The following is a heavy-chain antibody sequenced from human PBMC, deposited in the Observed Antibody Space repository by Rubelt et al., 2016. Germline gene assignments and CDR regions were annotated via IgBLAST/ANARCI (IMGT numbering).Heavy chain of an antibody. D-gene: IGHD2-15*01. CDR2: FYYSGRT. J-gene: IGHJ3*02. CDR1: GGSIGSSS. CDR3: ARGGYGSFESVDASDI. Sequence: LTCTVSGGSIGSSSWSWIRQPPGKGLEWIAYFYYSGRTNYNPSLKSRVTMSVDMSKNQFSLRLTSVTAADTAVYYCARGGYGSFESVDASDIWGQGTLVTVS. V-gene: IGHV4-59*08.